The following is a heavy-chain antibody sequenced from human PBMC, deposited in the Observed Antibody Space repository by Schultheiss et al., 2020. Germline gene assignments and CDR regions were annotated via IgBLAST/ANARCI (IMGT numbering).Heavy chain of an antibody. CDR2: IYYSGST. CDR1: GGSISSYY. Sequence: SCTVSGGSISSYYWSWIRQPPGKGLEWIGYIYYSGSTNYNPSLKSRVTISVDTSKNQFSLKLSSVTAADTAVYYCARWWDYYDSSGYYYYFDYWGQGTLVTVSS. V-gene: IGHV4-59*01. D-gene: IGHD3-22*01. CDR3: ARWWDYYDSSGYYYYFDY. J-gene: IGHJ4*02.